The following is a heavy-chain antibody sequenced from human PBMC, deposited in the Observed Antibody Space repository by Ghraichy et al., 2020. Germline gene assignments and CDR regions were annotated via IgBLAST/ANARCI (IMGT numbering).Heavy chain of an antibody. CDR2: IIPIFGTA. CDR1: GGTFSSYA. CDR3: ARRSVNYDSSGYYGGFDY. Sequence: SVKVSCKASGGTFSSYAISWARQAPGQGLEWMGGIIPIFGTANYAQKFQGRVTITADESTSTAYMELSSLRSEDTAVYYCARRSVNYDSSGYYGGFDYWGQGTLVTVSS. V-gene: IGHV1-69*13. D-gene: IGHD3-22*01. J-gene: IGHJ4*02.